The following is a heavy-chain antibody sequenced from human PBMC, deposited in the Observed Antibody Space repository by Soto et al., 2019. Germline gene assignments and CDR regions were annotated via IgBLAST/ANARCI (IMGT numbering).Heavy chain of an antibody. J-gene: IGHJ4*02. D-gene: IGHD3-22*01. CDR1: GFTFSSFD. V-gene: IGHV3-48*03. Sequence: DVQLVESGGALVQPGGSVRLSCVGSGFTFSSFDMNWVRQAPGKGLEWISYISSRGISTYYADSVKGRFTISRDNAENSLFLQMNSLRVEDTAVYYCSRALTHYYDTSGPAFGYWGQGTLLTVSS. CDR3: SRALTHYYDTSGPAFGY. CDR2: ISSRGIST.